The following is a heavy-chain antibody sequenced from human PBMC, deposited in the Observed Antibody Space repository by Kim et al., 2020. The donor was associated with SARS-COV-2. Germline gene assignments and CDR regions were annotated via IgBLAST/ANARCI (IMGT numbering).Heavy chain of an antibody. Sequence: SETLSLTCTVSGGSVSSGSYYWSWIRQPPGKGLEWIGYIYYSGSTNYNPSFKSRVTISVDTSKNQFSLKLSSVTAADTAVYYCARDILYCSGGSCYSNWFDPWGQGTLVTVSS. V-gene: IGHV4-61*01. CDR1: GGSVSSGSYY. J-gene: IGHJ5*02. D-gene: IGHD2-15*01. CDR2: IYYSGST. CDR3: ARDILYCSGGSCYSNWFDP.